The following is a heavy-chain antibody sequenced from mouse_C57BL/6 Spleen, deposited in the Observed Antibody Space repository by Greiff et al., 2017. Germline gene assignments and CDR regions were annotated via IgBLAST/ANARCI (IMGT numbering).Heavy chain of an antibody. Sequence: EVQLQQSGPELVKPGASVKMSCKASGYTFTDYNMHWVKQSHGKSLEWIGYINPNNGGTSYNQKFKGKATLTVNKSSSTAYMELRSLTSEESAVYYCARGIYYGYEGYWGQGTTLTVPS. CDR2: INPNNGGT. CDR3: ARGIYYGYEGY. CDR1: GYTFTDYN. V-gene: IGHV1-22*01. J-gene: IGHJ2*01. D-gene: IGHD2-2*01.